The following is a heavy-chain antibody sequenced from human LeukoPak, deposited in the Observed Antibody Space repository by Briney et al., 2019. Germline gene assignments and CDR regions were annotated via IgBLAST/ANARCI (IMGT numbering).Heavy chain of an antibody. J-gene: IGHJ4*02. D-gene: IGHD1-26*01. V-gene: IGHV4-34*01. CDR3: ARDSGSYYHFDY. CDR2: INRGGIT. CDR1: GGSLSGYY. Sequence: SETLSLTCAVYGGSLSGYYWSWIRQSPGKGLEWIGEINRGGITKYNPSLKSRVTISLGTSYNQFSLKLTSVTAADTAVYYCARDSGSYYHFDYWGQGTLVTVSS.